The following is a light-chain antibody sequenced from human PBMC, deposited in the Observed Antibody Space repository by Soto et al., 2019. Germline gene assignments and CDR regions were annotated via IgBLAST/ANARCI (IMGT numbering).Light chain of an antibody. V-gene: IGLV2-8*01. CDR3: SSYAGSNNYVV. J-gene: IGLJ2*01. Sequence: QSALTQPPSASGSPGQSVTISCTGTSGDVGGYNYVSWYQQHPGKAPKLMIYEVSKRPSGVPDRFSGSKSGNTASLAVSGLQDEDEADYYCSSYAGSNNYVVFGGGTKLTVL. CDR1: SGDVGGYNY. CDR2: EVS.